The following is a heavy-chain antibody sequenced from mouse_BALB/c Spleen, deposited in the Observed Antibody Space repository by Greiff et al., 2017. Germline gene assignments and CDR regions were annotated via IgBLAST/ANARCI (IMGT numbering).Heavy chain of an antibody. J-gene: IGHJ1*01. CDR1: GYTFTSYW. Sequence: QVQLQQPGAELVRPGASVKLSCKASGYTFTSYWMNWVKQRPEQGLEWIGRIDPYDSETHYNQKFKDKAILTVDKSSSKACMQLSSLTSEDSAVYYCARDGSSLNWYFDVWGAGTTVTVSS. CDR3: ARDGSSLNWYFDV. CDR2: IDPYDSET. V-gene: IGHV1-52*01. D-gene: IGHD1-1*01.